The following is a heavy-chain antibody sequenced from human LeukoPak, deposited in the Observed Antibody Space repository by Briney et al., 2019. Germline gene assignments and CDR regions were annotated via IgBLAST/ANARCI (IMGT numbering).Heavy chain of an antibody. CDR2: ISAYNVTT. CDR1: GSTFTSYG. D-gene: IGHD3-3*01. J-gene: IGHJ4*02. Sequence: ASVKVSCKASGSTFTSYGISWVRQAPGQGLEWMGGISAYNVTTNYAQKLQGRVTMTTDTSTSTAYMELRSLRSDDTAVYYCARGARFLEWLFQPFDYWGQGTLVTVSS. CDR3: ARGARFLEWLFQPFDY. V-gene: IGHV1-18*01.